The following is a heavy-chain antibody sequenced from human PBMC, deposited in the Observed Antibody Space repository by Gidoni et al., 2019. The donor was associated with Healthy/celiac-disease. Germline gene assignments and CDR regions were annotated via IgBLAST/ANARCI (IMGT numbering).Heavy chain of an antibody. J-gene: IGHJ4*02. CDR3: AHKGSGAVAGTLDY. D-gene: IGHD6-19*01. CDR2: IYWDDDK. CDR1: GFSLSTSGVG. V-gene: IGHV2-5*02. Sequence: QITLKESGPTLVKPTQTLTLTCTFSGFSLSTSGVGVGWIRPPPGKALEWLALIYWDDDKRYSPSLKSRLTITKDTSKNQVVLTMTNMDPVDTATYYCAHKGSGAVAGTLDYWGQGTLVTVSS.